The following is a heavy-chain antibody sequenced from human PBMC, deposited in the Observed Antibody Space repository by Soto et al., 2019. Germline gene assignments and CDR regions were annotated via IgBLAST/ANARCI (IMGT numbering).Heavy chain of an antibody. CDR3: ARIFYGANWVDY. CDR1: GYTFTHYG. Sequence: QVQLVQSGAEVKKPGASVKVSCKASGYTFTHYGISWVRQAPGQGLEWMGWFSNYNGDTKYAQKLQGRVTMTTDTSTNTAYMELRSLTYDDTAVNYCARIFYGANWVDYWGQGTQVTVSS. CDR2: FSNYNGDT. J-gene: IGHJ4*02. D-gene: IGHD4-17*01. V-gene: IGHV1-18*01.